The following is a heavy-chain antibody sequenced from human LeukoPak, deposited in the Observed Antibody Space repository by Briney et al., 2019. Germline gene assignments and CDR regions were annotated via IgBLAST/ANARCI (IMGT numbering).Heavy chain of an antibody. V-gene: IGHV4-39*07. CDR1: DGSISSSSYY. Sequence: KASETLSLTCTVSDGSISSSSYYWSWIRQPAGKGLEWIGRIYHTGATYCNPSLKSRVTISLDTSKNQFSLNLNSVTAADTAVYYCARAVDSSAFSPFQYWGQGSLVTVSS. D-gene: IGHD3-22*01. CDR3: ARAVDSSAFSPFQY. J-gene: IGHJ1*01. CDR2: IYHTGAT.